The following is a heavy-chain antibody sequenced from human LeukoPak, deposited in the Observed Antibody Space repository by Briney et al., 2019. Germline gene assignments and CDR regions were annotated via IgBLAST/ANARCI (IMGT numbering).Heavy chain of an antibody. D-gene: IGHD1-1*01. V-gene: IGHV3-11*01. CDR1: GFPVSDYY. CDR2: ISCGGSTI. J-gene: IGHJ3*02. Sequence: PGGSLRLSCAASGFPVSDYYTSWIRQAPGKGPEWVSDISCGGSTIYYADSVKGRFTISRDNAKNSLYLQMNSLRAEDTAVYYCASATTGWLRDMEDAFDIWGQGTMVTVSS. CDR3: ASATTGWLRDMEDAFDI.